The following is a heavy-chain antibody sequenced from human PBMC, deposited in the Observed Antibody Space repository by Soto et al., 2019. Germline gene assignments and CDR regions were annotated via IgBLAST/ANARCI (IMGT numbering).Heavy chain of an antibody. CDR3: AKEFGSTWIDH. V-gene: IGHV3-11*06. J-gene: IGHJ4*02. CDR2: ISSRAS. D-gene: IGHD6-13*01. Sequence: KSGGSLRLSCAASGFNFSNYYMAWVRQTPEKGLEWISYISSRASYTKYADSVKGRFTISRDSSRNTLFLQLNSLRAEDTAVYYCAKEFGSTWIDHWGEGTLVTVSS. CDR1: GFNFSNYY.